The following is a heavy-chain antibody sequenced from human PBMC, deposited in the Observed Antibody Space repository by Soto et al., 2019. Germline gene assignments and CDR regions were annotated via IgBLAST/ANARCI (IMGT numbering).Heavy chain of an antibody. CDR2: IVPMFGTS. J-gene: IGHJ4*02. CDR3: NRGSEYDFWSGYL. V-gene: IGHV1-69*06. CDR1: GGTSTRYA. Sequence: QERLVQSGAEVRKPGSSVKVSCKVTGGTSTRYAINWVRQAPGQGLEWMGGIVPMFGTSKYAQKFQGRVTITADTSTNIAYMELRSLRSEDKAVYYWNRGSEYDFWSGYLWGQGTLVSVSS. D-gene: IGHD3-3*01.